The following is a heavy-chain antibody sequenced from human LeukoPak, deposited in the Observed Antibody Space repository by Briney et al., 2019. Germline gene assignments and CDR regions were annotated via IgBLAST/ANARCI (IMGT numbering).Heavy chain of an antibody. CDR3: ARRRDGYNDFDY. Sequence: SETLSLTCTVSGGSISSSSYNWGWIRQPPGTGLEWIGTIYSSGSTYYNPSLKSRVTISVDTSKNQFSLRLSPVTAADTAVYYCARRRDGYNDFDYWGQGTLVTVSS. CDR1: GGSISSSSYN. D-gene: IGHD5-24*01. V-gene: IGHV4-39*01. J-gene: IGHJ4*02. CDR2: IYSSGST.